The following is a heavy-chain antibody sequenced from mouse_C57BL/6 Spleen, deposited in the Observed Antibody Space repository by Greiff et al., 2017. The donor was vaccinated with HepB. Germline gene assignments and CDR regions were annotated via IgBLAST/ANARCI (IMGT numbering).Heavy chain of an antibody. CDR2: IRLKSDNYAT. CDR1: GFTFSNYW. Sequence: EVKVVESGGGLVQPGGSMKLSCVASGFTFSNYWMNWVRQSPEKGLEWVAQIRLKSDNYATHYSESVKGRFTISRDDSKSSVYLQMNHVRAEDTGIYYCTGPDYDGSSYGYYAMDYWGQGTSVTVSS. V-gene: IGHV6-3*01. J-gene: IGHJ4*01. D-gene: IGHD1-1*01. CDR3: TGPDYDGSSYGYYAMDY.